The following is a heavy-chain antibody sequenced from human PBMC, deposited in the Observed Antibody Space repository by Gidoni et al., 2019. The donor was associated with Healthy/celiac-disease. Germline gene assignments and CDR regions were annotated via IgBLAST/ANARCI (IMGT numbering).Heavy chain of an antibody. CDR2: IYTSGST. CDR3: ASWSYSGSVYAFDI. D-gene: IGHD1-26*01. V-gene: IGHV4-4*07. J-gene: IGHJ3*02. CDR1: GGSISSYY. Sequence: QVQLQESGPGLVKPSETLSLTCTVHGGSISSYYWSWIRQPAGKGLEWVGRIYTSGSTNYNPSLKSRVTMSVDTSKNQFSLKLSSVTAADTAVYYCASWSYSGSVYAFDIWGQGTMVTVSS.